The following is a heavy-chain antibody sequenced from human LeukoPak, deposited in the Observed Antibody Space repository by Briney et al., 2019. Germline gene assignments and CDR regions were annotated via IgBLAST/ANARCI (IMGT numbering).Heavy chain of an antibody. J-gene: IGHJ4*02. CDR2: INWNGGST. D-gene: IGHD2-8*01. V-gene: IGHV3-20*01. Sequence: GGSLRLSCAASGFTFDDYGMSWVRKAPGKGLEWVSGINWNGGSTGYADSVKGRFTISRDNAKNSLYLQMNSLRAEDTVLYHYASPNGAASYFDYWGQGTLVTVSS. CDR1: GFTFDDYG. CDR3: ASPNGAASYFDY.